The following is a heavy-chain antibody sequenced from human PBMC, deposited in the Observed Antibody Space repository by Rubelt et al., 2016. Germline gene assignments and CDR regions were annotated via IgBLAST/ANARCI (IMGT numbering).Heavy chain of an antibody. Sequence: QVVLQESGPGLVKPSETLSLTCSVSGGSISSSNYYWGWVRRPPGKGLEWIGSIYYSGTTYYNPSLESRVTMSVDTSKNQFSLKLSSVTAADTALYYCARQLYSGSYYIDYWGQGTLVTVSS. V-gene: IGHV4-39*01. CDR2: IYYSGTT. CDR3: ARQLYSGSYYIDY. CDR1: GGSISSSNYY. J-gene: IGHJ4*02. D-gene: IGHD1-26*01.